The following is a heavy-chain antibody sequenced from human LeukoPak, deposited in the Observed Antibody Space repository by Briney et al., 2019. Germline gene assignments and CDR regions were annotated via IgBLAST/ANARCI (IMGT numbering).Heavy chain of an antibody. D-gene: IGHD4-17*01. J-gene: IGHJ3*02. V-gene: IGHV1-24*01. CDR3: ATDMYHIGYGDYRPGAFDI. CDR2: FDPEDGET. CDR1: GYTLTELS. Sequence: ASVKVSCKVSGYTLTELSMHWVRQAPGKGLEWMGGFDPEDGETIYAQKFQGRVTMTEDTSTDTAYMELSSLRSEDTAVYHCATDMYHIGYGDYRPGAFDIWGQGTMVTVSS.